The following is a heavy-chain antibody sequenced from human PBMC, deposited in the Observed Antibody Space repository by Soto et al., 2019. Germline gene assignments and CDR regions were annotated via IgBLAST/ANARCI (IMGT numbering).Heavy chain of an antibody. CDR3: AGALAGYSSGRGGNWFDP. CDR2: IYYSGST. CDR1: GGSVSSGSYY. V-gene: IGHV4-61*01. D-gene: IGHD6-19*01. Sequence: SETLSLTCTVSGGSVSSGSYYWSWIRQPPGKGLEWIGYIYYSGSTNYNPSLKSRVTISVDTSKNQFSLKLSSVTAADTAVYYCAGALAGYSSGRGGNWFDPWGQGTLVTVSS. J-gene: IGHJ5*02.